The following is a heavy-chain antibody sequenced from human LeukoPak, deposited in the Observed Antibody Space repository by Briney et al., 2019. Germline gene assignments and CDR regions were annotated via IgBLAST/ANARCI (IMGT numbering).Heavy chain of an antibody. J-gene: IGHJ5*02. V-gene: IGHV4-59*01. D-gene: IGHD3-22*01. CDR1: GGSISSYY. Sequence: SETLSLTCTVSGGSISSYYWSWIWQPPGKGLEWIGYIYYSGSTNYNPSLKSRVTISVDTSKNPFSLKLSSVTAADTAVYYCAREANYYDSSGKYNWFDPWGQGTLVTVSS. CDR3: AREANYYDSSGKYNWFDP. CDR2: IYYSGST.